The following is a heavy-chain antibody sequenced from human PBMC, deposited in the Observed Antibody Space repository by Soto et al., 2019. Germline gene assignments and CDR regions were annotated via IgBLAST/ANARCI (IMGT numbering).Heavy chain of an antibody. D-gene: IGHD3-22*01. CDR1: GFTFSTYG. Sequence: QVQLVESGGGVVQPGRFLRLSCAASGFTFSTYGMHWVRQAPGKGLEWVALIWYAGSKKYYADSVKGRFTISRDNSKNTMYLQMNSLRDEDTAVYYCASGPTYFYDNSGHSFDYWGQGTLVSVSS. CDR2: IWYAGSKK. CDR3: ASGPTYFYDNSGHSFDY. V-gene: IGHV3-33*01. J-gene: IGHJ4*02.